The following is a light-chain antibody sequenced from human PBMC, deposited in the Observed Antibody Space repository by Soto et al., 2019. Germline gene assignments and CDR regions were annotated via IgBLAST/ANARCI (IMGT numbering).Light chain of an antibody. CDR1: SSDVGGYNY. Sequence: QSALTQSASVSGSPGQSITISCTGTSSDVGGYNYVSWYQQHPGKVPKLIIHEVSNRPSGVSNRFSGSKSGNTASLTISGLQTEDEADYYCSSHGGSSPFYVFGTGTKVTVL. V-gene: IGLV2-14*01. J-gene: IGLJ1*01. CDR2: EVS. CDR3: SSHGGSSPFYV.